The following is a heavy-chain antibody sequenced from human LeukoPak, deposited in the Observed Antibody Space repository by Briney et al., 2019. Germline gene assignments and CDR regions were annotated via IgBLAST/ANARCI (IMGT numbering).Heavy chain of an antibody. V-gene: IGHV3-74*01. Sequence: PGGSLSLTCAASGFSFSSHRLHWVRQAPGKGLVGVSRINSDGTSTRYADSVKGRFTISRGNAKNTLYLQMHSLRVEDTAVYYCAREVSGDSWYNWSYPWGQGTLVTVSS. CDR2: INSDGTST. D-gene: IGHD4-17*01. CDR1: GFSFSSHR. CDR3: AREVSGDSWYNWSYP. J-gene: IGHJ5*02.